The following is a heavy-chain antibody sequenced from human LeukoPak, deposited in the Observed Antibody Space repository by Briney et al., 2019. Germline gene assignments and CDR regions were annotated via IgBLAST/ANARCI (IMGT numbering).Heavy chain of an antibody. V-gene: IGHV1-18*01. CDR2: IAVYNGDT. J-gene: IGHJ4*02. CDR1: GYTFTIYG. D-gene: IGHD6-19*01. Sequence: ASVTVSFKASGYTFTIYGISWVRQAPGQGPEWMGWIAVYNGDTKFLQKFQGRVTLTTDASTNTAYMELRSLTSDDTAVYYCARQAGYSTGWYGGYYFDHWGQGTPVTVSA. CDR3: ARQAGYSTGWYGGYYFDH.